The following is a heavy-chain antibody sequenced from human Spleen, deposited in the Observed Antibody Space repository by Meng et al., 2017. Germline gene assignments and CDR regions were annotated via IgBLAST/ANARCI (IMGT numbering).Heavy chain of an antibody. CDR3: ASWIYSCGWQ. V-gene: IGHV4/OR15-8*02. D-gene: IGHD6-19*01. CDR1: GGSLISIAW. J-gene: IGHJ4*02. Sequence: SGAFALTCVVSGGSLISIAWWSWVRQPPGKGLKWIGEIYHGGDTNYNPSLKSRVTIAIDRSKNQFSLKLSSVTAADTAVYYCASWIYSCGWQWGQGTLVTVSS. CDR2: IYHGGDT.